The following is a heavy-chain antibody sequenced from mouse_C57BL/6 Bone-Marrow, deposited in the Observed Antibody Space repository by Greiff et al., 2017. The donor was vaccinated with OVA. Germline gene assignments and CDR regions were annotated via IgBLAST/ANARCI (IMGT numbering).Heavy chain of an antibody. D-gene: IGHD3-1*01. CDR1: GYTFTSYW. CDR3: ARSGRGGKDYAMDY. V-gene: IGHV1-52*01. Sequence: QVQLQQPGAELVRPGSSVKLSCKASGYTFTSYWMHWVKQRPIQGLEWIGNIDPSDSETHYNQKFKDKATLTVDKSSSTAYMQLSSLTSEDSAVYYCARSGRGGKDYAMDYWGQGTSVTVSS. J-gene: IGHJ4*01. CDR2: IDPSDSET.